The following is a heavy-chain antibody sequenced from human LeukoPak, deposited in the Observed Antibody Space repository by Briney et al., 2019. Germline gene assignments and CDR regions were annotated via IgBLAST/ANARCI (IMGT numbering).Heavy chain of an antibody. D-gene: IGHD3-22*01. CDR3: AKEGSSGLFDS. Sequence: SETLSLTCTVSGGSISSDYWSWIRQPPGKGLEWIGYIYYLGATNYNPSLESRVAISTDTSKTQFSLNVTSVTAADTAVYYCAKEGSSGLFDSWGQGILVTVSS. V-gene: IGHV4-59*01. J-gene: IGHJ4*02. CDR1: GGSISSDY. CDR2: IYYLGAT.